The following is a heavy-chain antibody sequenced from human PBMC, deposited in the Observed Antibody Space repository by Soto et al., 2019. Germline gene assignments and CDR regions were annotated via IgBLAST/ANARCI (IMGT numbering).Heavy chain of an antibody. D-gene: IGHD6-13*01. J-gene: IGHJ4*02. CDR1: GLTISSASYY. CDR2: IYYNGST. Sequence: QVLLQESGPGLMKPSQTLSLTCTVSGLTISSASYYWSWIRQHPGKGLECVGNIYYNGSTYYSPSLKSRVTLWVDTSKTQFSPRLASVTAADTAVYDCARYRISGSWAKFDYWGQLTLVTVFS. CDR3: ARYRISGSWAKFDY. V-gene: IGHV4-31*03.